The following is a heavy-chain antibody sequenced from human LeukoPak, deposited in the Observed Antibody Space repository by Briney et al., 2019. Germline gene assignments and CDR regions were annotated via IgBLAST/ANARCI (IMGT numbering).Heavy chain of an antibody. CDR3: ARVVVLVRGASDHFDY. CDR2: IMHGGSDK. V-gene: IGHV3-7*05. Sequence: GGSLRLSCAASGFAFRSYWMTWVRQAPGRGPEWVANIMHGGSDKYYADSVKGRFTISRDNAEDSLYLQMNSLRAEDTAVYYCARVVVLVRGASDHFDYWGQGTLVTVSS. J-gene: IGHJ4*02. CDR1: GFAFRSYW. D-gene: IGHD2-2*01.